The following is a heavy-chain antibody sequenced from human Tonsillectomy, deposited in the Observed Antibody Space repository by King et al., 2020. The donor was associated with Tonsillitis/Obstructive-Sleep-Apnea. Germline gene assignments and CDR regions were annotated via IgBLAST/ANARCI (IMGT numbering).Heavy chain of an antibody. D-gene: IGHD2-2*01. J-gene: IGHJ6*03. CDR3: TPRYCGSNSCSLYYYYYMDG. Sequence: VQLVESGGGLAKPGGSLRLSCTASGFTFSYTWMSWVRQAPGKGLEWVGRIKSKAYGGTGDYAAPVKGRLTISRDDSKNTVFLQMKNLKSEDTAVYYCTPRYCGSNSCSLYYYYYMDGWGNGTTVTVSS. CDR2: IKSKAYGGTG. V-gene: IGHV3-15*01. CDR1: GFTFSYTW.